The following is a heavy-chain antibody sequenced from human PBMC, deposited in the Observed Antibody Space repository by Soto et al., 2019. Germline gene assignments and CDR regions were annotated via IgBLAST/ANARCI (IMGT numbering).Heavy chain of an antibody. CDR3: ARGSIEYQLLSFDY. CDR2: IWYDGSSK. J-gene: IGHJ4*02. Sequence: GGSLRLSCAASGFTFSSYGMHWVRQAPGKGLEWVAVIWYDGSSKYYADSVKGRFTISRDNSKNTLYLQMNSLRAEDTAVYYCARGSIEYQLLSFDYWGQGTLVTVSS. D-gene: IGHD2-2*01. CDR1: GFTFSSYG. V-gene: IGHV3-33*01.